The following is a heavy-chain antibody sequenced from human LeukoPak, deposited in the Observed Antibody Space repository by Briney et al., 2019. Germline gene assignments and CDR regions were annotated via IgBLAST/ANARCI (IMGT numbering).Heavy chain of an antibody. Sequence: GGSLRLSCAASGFTFSSYWMHWVRQAPGKGLVWVSRISTDGSTTTYADSVKGRFTISRDNAKNSLYLQMNSLRAEDTAVYYCARDRDWYSFDSWGQGTLVTVSS. CDR1: GFTFSSYW. CDR2: ISTDGSTT. J-gene: IGHJ4*02. V-gene: IGHV3-74*01. CDR3: ARDRDWYSFDS. D-gene: IGHD6-19*01.